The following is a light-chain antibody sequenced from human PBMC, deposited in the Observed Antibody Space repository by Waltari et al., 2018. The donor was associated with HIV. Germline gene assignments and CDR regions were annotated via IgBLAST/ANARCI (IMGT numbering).Light chain of an antibody. J-gene: IGLJ2*01. CDR3: QSYDSRLSGSRV. CDR2: GNN. CDR1: SSNIGAGFD. Sequence: QSVLTQAPSVSGAPGQRVTISCTGTSSNIGAGFDVHWYQQLPGTAPKLLIYGNNNRPSGVPDRFSCSRSGTSASLAITGLQAEDEADYYCQSYDSRLSGSRVFGGGTKLTVL. V-gene: IGLV1-40*01.